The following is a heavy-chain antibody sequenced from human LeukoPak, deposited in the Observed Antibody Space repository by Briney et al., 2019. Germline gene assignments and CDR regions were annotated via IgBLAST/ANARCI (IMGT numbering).Heavy chain of an antibody. J-gene: IGHJ4*02. CDR2: ISSSSNTI. V-gene: IGHV3-48*04. CDR1: RFTFSSYS. D-gene: IGHD6-19*01. Sequence: GGSLRLSCAASRFTFSSYSMNWVRQAPGKGLEWVSYISSSSNTIYYADSVKGRFTISRDNAKNSLYLQMNSLRAEDTAVYYCARDSYSSGLSDYWGQGTLVTVSS. CDR3: ARDSYSSGLSDY.